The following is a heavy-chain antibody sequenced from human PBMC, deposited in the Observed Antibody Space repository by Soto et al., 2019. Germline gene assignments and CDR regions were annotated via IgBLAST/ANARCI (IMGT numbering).Heavy chain of an antibody. V-gene: IGHV4-31*03. CDR1: GGSISSGGYY. Sequence: SETLSLTCTVSGGSISSGGYYWIWIRQHPGKGLEWIGYIYYSGSTYYNPSLKSRVTISVDTSKNQFSLKLSSVTAADTAVYYCARDESSWFDPWGQGTLVTVSS. J-gene: IGHJ5*02. CDR2: IYYSGST. CDR3: ARDESSWFDP.